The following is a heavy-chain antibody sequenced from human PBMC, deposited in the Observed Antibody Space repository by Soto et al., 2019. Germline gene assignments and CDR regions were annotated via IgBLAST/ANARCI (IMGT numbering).Heavy chain of an antibody. CDR3: ARRHSSGWYYFDY. CDR1: GFSLSNARMG. V-gene: IGHV2-26*01. Sequence: QVTLKESGPVLVKPTETLTLTCTVSGFSLSNARMGVSWIRQPPGKALEWLAHIFSNDEKSYSTSLKSRLTSPQHPSKSHVVLTMTNMDPVDTATYYCARRHSSGWYYFDYWGQGTLVTVSS. CDR2: IFSNDEK. D-gene: IGHD6-19*01. J-gene: IGHJ4*02.